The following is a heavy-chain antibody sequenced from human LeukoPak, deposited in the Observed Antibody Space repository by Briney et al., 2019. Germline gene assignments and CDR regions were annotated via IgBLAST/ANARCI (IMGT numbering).Heavy chain of an antibody. CDR1: GFTFSSYW. CDR2: ISSSSSDI. J-gene: IGHJ4*02. V-gene: IGHV3-21*01. CDR3: ASDLYDTSGYNQY. D-gene: IGHD3-22*01. Sequence: GGSLRLSCAASGFTFSSYWMHWVRQAPGKRLEWVSFISSSSSDIYYADSVQGRFTISRDNAKNSLYLQMNSLRAKDMAVYYCASDLYDTSGYNQYWGQGTLVTVSS.